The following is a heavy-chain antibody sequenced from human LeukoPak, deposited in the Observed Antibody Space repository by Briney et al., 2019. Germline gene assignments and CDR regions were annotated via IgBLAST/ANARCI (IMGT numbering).Heavy chain of an antibody. Sequence: PGGSLRLSCEASGFTFSNYWMHWVRQAPGKGLVWVSRIASDGSSTTYADSVKGRFSISRDNAKNTLYLQMNSLRVEDTAVYYCARGRPHGNDYWGQGTLVTVSS. D-gene: IGHD4-23*01. CDR2: IASDGSST. CDR3: ARGRPHGNDY. J-gene: IGHJ4*02. V-gene: IGHV3-74*01. CDR1: GFTFSNYW.